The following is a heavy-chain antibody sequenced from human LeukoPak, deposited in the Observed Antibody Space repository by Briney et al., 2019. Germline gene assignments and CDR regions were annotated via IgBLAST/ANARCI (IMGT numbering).Heavy chain of an antibody. V-gene: IGHV3-48*04. D-gene: IGHD3-22*01. Sequence: GGSLRLSCAASGFTFSSYSMNWVRQAPGKGLEWVSYISSSSSTIYYADSVKGRFTISRDNAKNSRYLQMNSLRAEDTAVYYCAREGEYYYDSSGYPDLFDYWGQGTLVTVSS. CDR3: AREGEYYYDSSGYPDLFDY. CDR2: ISSSSSTI. J-gene: IGHJ4*02. CDR1: GFTFSSYS.